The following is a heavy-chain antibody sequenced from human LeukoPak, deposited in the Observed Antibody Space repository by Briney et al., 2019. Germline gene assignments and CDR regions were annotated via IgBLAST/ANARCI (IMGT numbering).Heavy chain of an antibody. V-gene: IGHV4-34*01. J-gene: IGHJ4*02. D-gene: IGHD5-12*01. CDR3: AILKWPY. Sequence: SETLSLTCAVYGGSFSGYYWSWIRQPPGKGLEWVGEINHSGSTNYNPSLKSRVTISVDTSKNQFSLKLSSVTAADTAVYYCAILKWPYWGQGTLVTVSS. CDR1: GGSFSGYY. CDR2: INHSGST.